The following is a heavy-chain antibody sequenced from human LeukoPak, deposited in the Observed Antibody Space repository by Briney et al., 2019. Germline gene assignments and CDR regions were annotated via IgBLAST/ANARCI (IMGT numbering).Heavy chain of an antibody. Sequence: PGGSLRLSCAASGFTFSSYAMHWVRQAPGKGLEWVAVISYDGSNKYYADSVKGRFTISRDNSKNTLYLQMNSLRAEDTAVYYCASRSTGDLWAPLSYWGQGTLVTISS. V-gene: IGHV3-30-3*01. CDR3: ASRSTGDLWAPLSY. J-gene: IGHJ4*02. CDR2: ISYDGSNK. D-gene: IGHD7-27*01. CDR1: GFTFSSYA.